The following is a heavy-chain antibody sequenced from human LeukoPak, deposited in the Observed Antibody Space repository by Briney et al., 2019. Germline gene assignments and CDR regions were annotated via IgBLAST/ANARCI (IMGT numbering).Heavy chain of an antibody. V-gene: IGHV3-21*01. J-gene: IGHJ4*02. Sequence: GGSLRLSCAASGFTFSSYSMNWVRQAPGKGLEWVSSISSSSSYIYYADSVKGRFTISRDNAKNSLYLQMNSLRAEDTAVYYCARTGGGYSYGSPYYFDYWAREPWSPSPQ. D-gene: IGHD5-18*01. CDR2: ISSSSSYI. CDR1: GFTFSSYS. CDR3: ARTGGGYSYGSPYYFDY.